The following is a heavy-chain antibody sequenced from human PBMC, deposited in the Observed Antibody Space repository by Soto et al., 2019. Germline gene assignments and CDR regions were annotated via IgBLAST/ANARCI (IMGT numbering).Heavy chain of an antibody. CDR3: ARGPSYCGGDCYSNYYYYGMDV. V-gene: IGHV4-59*01. D-gene: IGHD2-21*02. Sequence: SETLSLTCTVPGGSISSYYWSWIRQPPGKGLEWIGYIYYSGSTNYNPSLKSRVTISVDTSKNQFSLKLSSVTPADTAVYYCARGPSYCGGDCYSNYYYYGMDVWGQGTTVTVSS. J-gene: IGHJ6*02. CDR2: IYYSGST. CDR1: GGSISSYY.